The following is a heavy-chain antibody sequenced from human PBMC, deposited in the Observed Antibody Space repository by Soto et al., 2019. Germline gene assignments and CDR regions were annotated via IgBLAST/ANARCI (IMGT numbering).Heavy chain of an antibody. Sequence: GGSLRLSCAASGFTFSSYAMSWVRQAPGKGLEWVSAISGGSGSTYYADSVKGRFTISRDNSKNTLYLQMNSLRAEDTAVYYCARTFSSCSGTSCYACDYWGQGTLVTVSS. D-gene: IGHD2-2*01. V-gene: IGHV3-23*01. CDR2: ISGGSGST. J-gene: IGHJ4*02. CDR3: ARTFSSCSGTSCYACDY. CDR1: GFTFSSYA.